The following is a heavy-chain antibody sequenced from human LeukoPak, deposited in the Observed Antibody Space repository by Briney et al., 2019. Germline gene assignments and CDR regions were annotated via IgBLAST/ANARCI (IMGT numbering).Heavy chain of an antibody. CDR1: GFTFSSYG. Sequence: GGSLRLSCAASGFTFSSYGMHWVRQAPGKGLEWVAFIRYDGSNKYYEDSVKGRFTISRDNSKNTLYLQMNSLRAEDTAVYYCAKSGYTSRPYFDYWGQGTLVTVSS. CDR3: AKSGYTSRPYFDY. CDR2: IRYDGSNK. V-gene: IGHV3-30*02. J-gene: IGHJ4*02. D-gene: IGHD5-18*01.